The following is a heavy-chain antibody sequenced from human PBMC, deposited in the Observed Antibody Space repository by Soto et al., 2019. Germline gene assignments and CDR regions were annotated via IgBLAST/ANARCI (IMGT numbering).Heavy chain of an antibody. Sequence: EVQLVESGGGLVQPGGSLRLSCAASGFTFSSYWMHWVRQAPGKGLVWVSRINSDGSSTSYADSVKGRFTISRDNAKNTLYLQTNGLRAEDTAVYYCARGGVGRYCRSTSCYTWVFDYWGQGTLVTVSS. V-gene: IGHV3-74*01. J-gene: IGHJ4*02. CDR1: GFTFSSYW. CDR3: ARGGVGRYCRSTSCYTWVFDY. CDR2: INSDGSST. D-gene: IGHD2-2*02.